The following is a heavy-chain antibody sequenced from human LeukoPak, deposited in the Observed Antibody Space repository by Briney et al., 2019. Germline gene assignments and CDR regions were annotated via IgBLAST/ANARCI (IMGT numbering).Heavy chain of an antibody. Sequence: GGSLRLSCAASGFTFNIAWMNWVRQAPGKGLEWVGRIKSKNVGGTTDYAAPVEGRFTISRDDSKNTVYLQMNSLKIEDTAVYYCTSHAAFDPWGQGTLVTVSS. CDR3: TSHAAFDP. J-gene: IGHJ5*02. CDR2: IKSKNVGGTT. V-gene: IGHV3-15*01. CDR1: GFTFNIAW.